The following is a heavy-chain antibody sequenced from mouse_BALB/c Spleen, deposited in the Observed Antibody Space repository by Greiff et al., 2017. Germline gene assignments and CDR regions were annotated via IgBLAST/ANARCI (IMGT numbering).Heavy chain of an antibody. Sequence: EVKVVESGGGLVQPGGSRKLSCAASGFTFSSFGMHWVRQAPEKGLEWVAYISSGSSTIYYADTVKGRFTISRDNPKNTLFLQMTSLRSEDTAMYYCARTPSYGNYWYFDVWGAGTTVTVSA. V-gene: IGHV5-17*02. J-gene: IGHJ1*01. CDR1: GFTFSSFG. CDR3: ARTPSYGNYWYFDV. D-gene: IGHD2-10*01. CDR2: ISSGSSTI.